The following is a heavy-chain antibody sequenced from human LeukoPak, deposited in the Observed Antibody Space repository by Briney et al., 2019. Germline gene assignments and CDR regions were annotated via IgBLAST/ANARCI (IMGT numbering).Heavy chain of an antibody. J-gene: IGHJ4*02. CDR1: GFTFSSYS. CDR2: ISSRSRNK. D-gene: IGHD1-26*01. V-gene: IGHV3-48*01. CDR3: AKRGAEVGATVAPGDY. Sequence: GGSLRLSCAASGFTFSSYSMNWVRQAPGKGLEWVSYISSRSRNKYYADFMKGRFTISRDNAKSSLYLQMNSLRAEDTAVYYCAKRGAEVGATVAPGDYWGQGTLVTVSS.